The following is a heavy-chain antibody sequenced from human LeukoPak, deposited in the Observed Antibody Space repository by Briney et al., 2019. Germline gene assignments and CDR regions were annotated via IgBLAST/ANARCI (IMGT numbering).Heavy chain of an antibody. V-gene: IGHV1-2*02. CDR1: GYTFTGYY. J-gene: IGHJ4*02. Sequence: ASVKVSCKASGYTFTGYYMHWVRQAPGQGLEWMGWINPNSGGTNYAQKFQGRVTMTRDTSISTACMELSRLRSDDTAVYYCARASDIVVVPAAIGADYWGQGTLVTVSS. CDR3: ARASDIVVVPAAIGADY. CDR2: INPNSGGT. D-gene: IGHD2-2*02.